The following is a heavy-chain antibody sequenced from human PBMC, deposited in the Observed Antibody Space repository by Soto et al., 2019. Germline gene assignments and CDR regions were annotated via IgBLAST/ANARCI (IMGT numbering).Heavy chain of an antibody. CDR2: INVYNGNT. CDR1: GYTFTHYG. J-gene: IGHJ4*02. Sequence: QVQVVQSGAEVKKPGASVKVSCKASGYTFTHYGISCVRRAPGQGLEWMGWINVYNGNTDYAQKFQGRLTMTTDTSTNTAYMELRRLTSDDTAVYYCARELAGGYGHTTIDYWGQGTLVTVSS. V-gene: IGHV1-18*01. CDR3: ARELAGGYGHTTIDY. D-gene: IGHD5-18*01.